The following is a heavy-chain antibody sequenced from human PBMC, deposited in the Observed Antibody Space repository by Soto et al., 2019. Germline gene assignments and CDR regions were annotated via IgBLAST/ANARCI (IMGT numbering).Heavy chain of an antibody. Sequence: SETLSLTCAVYGGSFSGYYWSWIRQPPGKGLEWIGEINHSGSTNYNPSLKSRVTISVDTSKNQFSLKLSSVTAADTVVYYCAGGTDGKKVAYWGQGTLVTVSS. CDR1: GGSFSGYY. V-gene: IGHV4-34*01. CDR2: INHSGST. D-gene: IGHD5-12*01. J-gene: IGHJ4*02. CDR3: AGGTDGKKVAY.